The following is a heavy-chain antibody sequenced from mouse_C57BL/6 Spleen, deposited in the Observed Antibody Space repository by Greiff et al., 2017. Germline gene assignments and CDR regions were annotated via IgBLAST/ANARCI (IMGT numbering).Heavy chain of an antibody. Sequence: VQLKQPGAELVKPGASVKLSCKASGYTFTSYWMHWVKQRPGQGLEWIGMIHPNSGSTNYNEKFKSKATLTVDKSSSTAYMQLSSLTSEDSAVYYCARGPPSGWDGFGYWGQGTTLTVSS. CDR1: GYTFTSYW. CDR3: ARGPPSGWDGFGY. D-gene: IGHD4-1*01. J-gene: IGHJ2*01. V-gene: IGHV1-64*01. CDR2: IHPNSGST.